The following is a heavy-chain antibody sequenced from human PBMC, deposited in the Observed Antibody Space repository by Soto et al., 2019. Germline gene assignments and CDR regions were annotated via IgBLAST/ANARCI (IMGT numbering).Heavy chain of an antibody. Sequence: EASVKVSCKASGYPFTSYDINWVRQATGQGLEWMGWMNPNSGNTGYAQKFQGRVTMTRNTSISTAYMELSSLRSEDTAVYYCARGRPSYYCSGGSCYSRGWDYYYYGMDVWGQGTTVTVSS. CDR3: ARGRPSYYCSGGSCYSRGWDYYYYGMDV. J-gene: IGHJ6*02. V-gene: IGHV1-8*01. CDR2: MNPNSGNT. D-gene: IGHD2-15*01. CDR1: GYPFTSYD.